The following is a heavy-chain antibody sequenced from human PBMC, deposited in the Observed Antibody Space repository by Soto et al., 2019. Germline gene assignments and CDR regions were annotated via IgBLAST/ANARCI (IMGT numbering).Heavy chain of an antibody. J-gene: IGHJ4*02. CDR3: ARETDSSSWYLSMHY. Sequence: ESGGGVVQPGRSLRLSCAASGFTFSSYDMHWVRQAPGTGLEWVAVIWYDGSNKYYADSVKGRFTISRDNSKNTLYLQMNSLRAEDTAVYYCARETDSSSWYLSMHYWGQGTLVTVSS. CDR2: IWYDGSNK. CDR1: GFTFSSYD. D-gene: IGHD6-13*01. V-gene: IGHV3-33*01.